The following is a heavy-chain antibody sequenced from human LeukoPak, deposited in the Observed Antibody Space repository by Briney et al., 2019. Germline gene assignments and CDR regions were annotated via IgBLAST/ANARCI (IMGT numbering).Heavy chain of an antibody. V-gene: IGHV4-34*01. Sequence: GSLRLSCAASGFTFSAYEMNWVRQPPGKGLEWIGEISPSGSTKYNPSLKSRLTISIDTSKKQFSLNVSSVTAADTAVYFCARGDYYDSSASYSTQSRSAVDDSWGQGTLVTVSS. D-gene: IGHD3-22*01. CDR3: ARGDYYDSSASYSTQSRSAVDDS. CDR1: GFTFSAYE. J-gene: IGHJ4*02. CDR2: ISPSGST.